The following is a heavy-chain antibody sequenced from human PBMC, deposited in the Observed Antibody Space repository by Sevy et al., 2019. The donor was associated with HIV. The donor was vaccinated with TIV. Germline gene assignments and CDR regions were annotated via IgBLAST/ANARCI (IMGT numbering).Heavy chain of an antibody. V-gene: IGHV3-30*02. CDR3: ASDILTGSDY. CDR2: IWYDGTDE. Sequence: GGSLRLSCAASGFTFSSYGMHWVRQAPGKGLDWVAFIWYDGTDEYYADSVKGRFTLSRDNSKNTLYLQMNTLRLEATAVYYCASDILTGSDYWGLGTLVTVSS. CDR1: GFTFSSYG. D-gene: IGHD3-9*01. J-gene: IGHJ4*02.